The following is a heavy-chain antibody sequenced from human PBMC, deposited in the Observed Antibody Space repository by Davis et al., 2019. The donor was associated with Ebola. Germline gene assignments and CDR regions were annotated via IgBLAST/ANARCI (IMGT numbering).Heavy chain of an antibody. J-gene: IGHJ4*02. CDR2: INPKIGGG. V-gene: IGHV1-2*02. Sequence: ASVKVSCKASGYIFTDYYIHWVRQAPGQGLEWMGWINPKIGGGNYAPKFQGRVTMTTDTSISTAYMDLSSLRSDDTAVFFCVREFRGGEFNYWGQGTLVTVSS. CDR1: GYIFTDYY. D-gene: IGHD3-16*01. CDR3: VREFRGGEFNY.